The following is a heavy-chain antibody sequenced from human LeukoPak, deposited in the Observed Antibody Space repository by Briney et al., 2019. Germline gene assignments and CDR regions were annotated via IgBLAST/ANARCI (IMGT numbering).Heavy chain of an antibody. J-gene: IGHJ4*02. D-gene: IGHD3-22*01. V-gene: IGHV3-7*01. CDR3: AREGVEYYYDSSGYSDY. Sequence: GGSLRLSCAASGFTFSSYAMSWVRQAPGKGLEWVANIKQDGSEKYYVDSVKGRFTISRDNAKNSLYLQMNSLRAEDTAVYYCAREGVEYYYDSSGYSDYWGQGTLVTVSS. CDR2: IKQDGSEK. CDR1: GFTFSSYA.